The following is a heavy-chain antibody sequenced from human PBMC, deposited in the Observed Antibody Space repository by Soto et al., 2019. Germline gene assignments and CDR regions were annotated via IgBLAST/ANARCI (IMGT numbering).Heavy chain of an antibody. V-gene: IGHV3-7*05. CDR1: GFTFGDFW. Sequence: EVQLVESGGGLVQPGGSLRLSCTVSGFTFGDFWMTWVRQAPGKGLEWVANMNQNGSEKYYVDSVRGRFAISRDNAKNSLFLQMNSLSADDTALYYCGSQRISCAMDVWGQGTTVPVSS. CDR2: MNQNGSEK. D-gene: IGHD1-1*01. J-gene: IGHJ6*02. CDR3: GSQRISCAMDV.